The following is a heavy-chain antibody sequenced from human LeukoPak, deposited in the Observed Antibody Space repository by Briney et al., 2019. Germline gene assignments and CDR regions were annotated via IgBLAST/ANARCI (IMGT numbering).Heavy chain of an antibody. CDR2: IYTSGST. Sequence: SQTLSLTCTVSGGSISSGSYYWSWIRQPAGKGLEWIGRIYTSGSTNYNPSLKSRVTISVDTSKNQFSLKLSSVTAADTAVYYCAREYRERWGSEQLNWFDPWGQGTLVTVSS. D-gene: IGHD6-13*01. CDR1: GGSISSGSYY. J-gene: IGHJ5*02. V-gene: IGHV4-61*02. CDR3: AREYRERWGSEQLNWFDP.